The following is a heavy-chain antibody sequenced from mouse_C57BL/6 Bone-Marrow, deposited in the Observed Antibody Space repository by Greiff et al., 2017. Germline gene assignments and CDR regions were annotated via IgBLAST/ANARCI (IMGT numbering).Heavy chain of an antibody. J-gene: IGHJ3*01. CDR3: AMGWLLRKFAY. D-gene: IGHD2-3*01. CDR1: GYTFTSYW. Sequence: QVQLQQPGAELVKPGASVKVSCKASGYTFTSYWMHWVKQRPGQGLEWIGRIHPSDSDTNYNQKFKGKATLTVDKSSSTAYTQLSSLTSEDSAVYYCAMGWLLRKFAYWGQGTLVTVSA. CDR2: IHPSDSDT. V-gene: IGHV1-74*01.